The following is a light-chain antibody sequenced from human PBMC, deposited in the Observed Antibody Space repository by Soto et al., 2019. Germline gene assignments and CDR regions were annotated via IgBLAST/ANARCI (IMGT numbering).Light chain of an antibody. J-gene: IGLJ2*01. CDR3: CSYAGSYTLV. CDR2: DVS. CDR1: SSDVGGYNY. V-gene: IGLV2-11*01. Sequence: QSALTQPRSVSGSPGQSVTISCTGTSSDVGGYNYVSWYQQHPGKAPKLMIYDVSKRPSGVPDRFSGSKSGSTASLTISGLQAEDEADYHCCSYAGSYTLVFGGGTKLTVL.